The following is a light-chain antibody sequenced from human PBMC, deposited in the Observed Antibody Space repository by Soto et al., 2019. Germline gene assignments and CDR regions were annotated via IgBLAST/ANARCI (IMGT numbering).Light chain of an antibody. Sequence: QSALTQPASVSGSPGQSITISCTGSSSDIGAYNYVSWYQQHPGKAPKVIIYDVSNRPSGVPTRFSGSKSGNTASLTISGLQAEDEADYYCTSHLSLNTLCVFGGGTKLTVL. J-gene: IGLJ2*01. CDR1: SSDIGAYNY. CDR3: TSHLSLNTLCV. CDR2: DVS. V-gene: IGLV2-14*03.